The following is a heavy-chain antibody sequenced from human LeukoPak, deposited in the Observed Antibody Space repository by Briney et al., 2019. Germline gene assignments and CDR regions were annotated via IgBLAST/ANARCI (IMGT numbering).Heavy chain of an antibody. Sequence: GGSLRLSCAASGITFTIAGMHWVRQAPGKGLEWVAVISYDGSNKYYADSVKGRFTISRDNSKNTLYLQMNSLRAEDTAVYYCAKDLESYCGGDCSNYFDYWGQGTLVTVSS. CDR1: GITFTIAG. V-gene: IGHV3-30*18. CDR2: ISYDGSNK. D-gene: IGHD2-21*02. J-gene: IGHJ4*02. CDR3: AKDLESYCGGDCSNYFDY.